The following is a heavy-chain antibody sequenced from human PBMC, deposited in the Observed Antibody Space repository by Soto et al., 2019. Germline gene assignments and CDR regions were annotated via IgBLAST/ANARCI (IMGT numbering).Heavy chain of an antibody. D-gene: IGHD6-13*01. CDR1: GGSISSYY. V-gene: IGHV4-59*01. CDR2: IYYSGST. CDR3: ARVGSFDAFDI. J-gene: IGHJ3*02. Sequence: QVQLQESGPGLVKPSETLSLTCTVSGGSISSYYWSWIRQPPGKGLEWIGYIYYSGSTNYNPSLKRRVTISVDTSKNQFSLKLSSVTAADTAVYYCARVGSFDAFDIWGQGTMVTVSS.